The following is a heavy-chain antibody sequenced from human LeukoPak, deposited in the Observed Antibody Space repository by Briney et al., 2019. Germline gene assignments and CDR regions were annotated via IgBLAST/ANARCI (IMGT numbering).Heavy chain of an antibody. Sequence: GASVKVSCKASGYTFTSYYLHWVRQAPGQGLEWMGIINPSSGTTRYAQKLQGRVTMTRDTSTSTVYMELSSLRSEDTAVYYCARSSGWVPFDYWGQGTLVTVSS. CDR2: INPSSGTT. D-gene: IGHD6-19*01. J-gene: IGHJ4*02. V-gene: IGHV1-46*04. CDR1: GYTFTSYY. CDR3: ARSSGWVPFDY.